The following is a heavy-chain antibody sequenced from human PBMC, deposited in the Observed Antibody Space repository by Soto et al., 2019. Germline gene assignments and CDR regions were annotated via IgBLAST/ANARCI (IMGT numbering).Heavy chain of an antibody. CDR3: ARDSSSWRKYFAS. V-gene: IGHV1-69*06. CDR1: GTTLKSFA. D-gene: IGHD6-13*01. J-gene: IGHJ4*02. CDR2: IIPISGTP. Sequence: QVHLVQSEAEVKKPGSSVKVSCKAPGTTLKSFAVSWLRQAPGQGLEWMGGIIPISGTPNYAQKFQDRVNSAADRSTNTVYMELSGLTSDDTAVYYCARDSSSWRKYFASWGQGTLVTVSS.